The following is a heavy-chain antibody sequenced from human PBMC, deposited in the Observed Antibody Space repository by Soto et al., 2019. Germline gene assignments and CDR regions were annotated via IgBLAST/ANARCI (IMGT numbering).Heavy chain of an antibody. V-gene: IGHV1-8*01. CDR2: MNPNSGNT. J-gene: IGHJ5*02. CDR1: GYTFTSYD. CDR3: ARSRLGAGKGRSRWFDP. D-gene: IGHD6-19*01. Sequence: QVQLVQSGAEVKKPGASVKVSCKASGYTFTSYDINWVRQATGQGLEWMGWMNPNSGNTGYAQKFQDRVTMTRNTSISTAYMELSSLRSEDTAVYYCARSRLGAGKGRSRWFDPWGQGTLVTVSS.